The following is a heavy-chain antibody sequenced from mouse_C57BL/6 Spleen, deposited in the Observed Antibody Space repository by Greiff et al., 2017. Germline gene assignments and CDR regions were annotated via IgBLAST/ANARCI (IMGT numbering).Heavy chain of an antibody. V-gene: IGHV5-12*01. CDR1: GFTFSDYY. CDR3: ARQRITTVAAGRYWYFDV. Sequence: EVHLVESGGGLVQPGGSLKLSCAASGFTFSDYYMYWVRQTPEKRLEWVAYISNGGGSTYYPDTVKGRFTISRDNAKNTLYLQMSRLKSEDTAMYYCARQRITTVAAGRYWYFDVWGTGTTVTVSS. CDR2: ISNGGGST. D-gene: IGHD1-1*01. J-gene: IGHJ1*03.